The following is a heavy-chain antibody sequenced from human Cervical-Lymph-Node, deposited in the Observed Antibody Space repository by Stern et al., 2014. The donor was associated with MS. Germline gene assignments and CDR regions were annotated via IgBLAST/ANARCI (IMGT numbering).Heavy chain of an antibody. J-gene: IGHJ5*01. V-gene: IGHV3-7*01. Sequence: EMQLVESGGGLVQPGGSQRLSCVASGSTFSTYWMSWVRQAPGKGLEWVANIKRDGSETYYLDSVKGRFTISRDNAKSSLYLEMNSLRAEDTAVYYCTRFLQSGWSDLFDSWGRGTLVTVSS. CDR3: TRFLQSGWSDLFDS. CDR2: IKRDGSET. D-gene: IGHD6-19*01. CDR1: GSTFSTYW.